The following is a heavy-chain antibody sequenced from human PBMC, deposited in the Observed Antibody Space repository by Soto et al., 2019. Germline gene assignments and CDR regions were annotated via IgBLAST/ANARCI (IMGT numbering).Heavy chain of an antibody. CDR3: ARGKTNVYALDV. CDR1: GFTFSSYW. Sequence: EVQLVESGGDLVQPGGSLRLSCAASGFTFSSYWMHWVRQAPGKELVWVSRIKGDGSSTNSADSLQGRFTISRANAKSTLYLQINSLRAEDTAVYYCARGKTNVYALDVWGQGTAVTVSS. J-gene: IGHJ6*02. CDR2: IKGDGSST. V-gene: IGHV3-74*01.